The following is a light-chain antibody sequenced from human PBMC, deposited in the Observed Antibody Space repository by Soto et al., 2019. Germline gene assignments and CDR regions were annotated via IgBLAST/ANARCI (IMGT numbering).Light chain of an antibody. CDR2: DNN. J-gene: IGLJ2*01. CDR1: SSNIGNNY. V-gene: IGLV1-51*01. Sequence: QSVLTQPPSVSAAPGQKVTISCSGSSSNIGNNYVSWYQQLPGTAPKLLIYDNNKRPSGIPDRFSGSKSGTSATLGITGLQTGDEADYYCGTWDSSLSGYVVFGGGTKLTV. CDR3: GTWDSSLSGYVV.